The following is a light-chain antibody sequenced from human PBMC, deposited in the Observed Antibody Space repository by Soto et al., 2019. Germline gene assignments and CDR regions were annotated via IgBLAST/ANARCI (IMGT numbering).Light chain of an antibody. CDR3: QQYGRSPWT. CDR1: QSVSSSY. V-gene: IGKV3-20*01. Sequence: DIVLTQSPGTLYLSPGERATLSGRASQSVSSSYLARYQQKPGQAPRLLIFDASSRATGISDRFSGSGSGTDFTLTISRLEPEDFAVYYCQQYGRSPWTFGQGTKVHIK. J-gene: IGKJ1*01. CDR2: DAS.